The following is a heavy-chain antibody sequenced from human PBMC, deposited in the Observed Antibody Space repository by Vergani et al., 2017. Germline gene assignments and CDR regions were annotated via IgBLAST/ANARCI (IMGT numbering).Heavy chain of an antibody. Sequence: QVQLQESGPGLVKPSETLSLTCTVSGGSISSYYWGWIRQPPGKGLEWIGSIYYSGSTYYNPSLKSRVTISVDTSKNQFSLKLSSVTAADTAVYYCARQDEELLWFGEHWGQGTLVTVSS. CDR1: GGSISSYY. V-gene: IGHV4-39*01. D-gene: IGHD3-10*01. CDR2: IYYSGST. J-gene: IGHJ1*01. CDR3: ARQDEELLWFGEH.